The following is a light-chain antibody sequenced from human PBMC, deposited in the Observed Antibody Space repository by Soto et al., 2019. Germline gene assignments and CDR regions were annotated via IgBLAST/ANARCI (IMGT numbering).Light chain of an antibody. CDR2: DNN. Sequence: QSVLTQPPSVSAAPGQTVAISCSGSSSNIGNNYVSWYQQLPGTAPKLLIYDNNKRPSGIPDRFSGSKSGTSATLCITGLQTGDEADYYCGTWDSSLSAGVFGGGTKLTVL. J-gene: IGLJ2*01. V-gene: IGLV1-51*01. CDR3: GTWDSSLSAGV. CDR1: SSNIGNNY.